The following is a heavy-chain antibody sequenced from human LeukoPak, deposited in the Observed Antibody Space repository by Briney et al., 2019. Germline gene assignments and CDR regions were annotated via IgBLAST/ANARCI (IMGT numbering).Heavy chain of an antibody. CDR3: ARVYSTGWYEDY. J-gene: IGHJ4*02. Sequence: ASVKVSCKASGYTFTSYGINWVRQAPGQGLEWIGWISTYNGNTNYAQNLQGRVTMTTDTSTSTAYMELGSLRSDDTAVYYCARVYSTGWYEDYWGQGTLVTVSS. CDR2: ISTYNGNT. D-gene: IGHD6-19*01. CDR1: GYTFTSYG. V-gene: IGHV1-18*01.